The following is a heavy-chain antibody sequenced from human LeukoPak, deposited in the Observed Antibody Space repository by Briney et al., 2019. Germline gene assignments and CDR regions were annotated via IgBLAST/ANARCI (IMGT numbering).Heavy chain of an antibody. J-gene: IGHJ4*02. V-gene: IGHV4-38-2*01. CDR1: GYSISSGYY. D-gene: IGHD5-18*01. Sequence: SETLSLTCAVPGYSISSGYYWGWIRQPPGKGLEWIGSIYHSGSTYYNPSLKSRVTISVDTSKNQFSLKLSSVTAADTAVYYCARRLTDSYDPGYYFDYWGQGTLVTVSS. CDR3: ARRLTDSYDPGYYFDY. CDR2: IYHSGST.